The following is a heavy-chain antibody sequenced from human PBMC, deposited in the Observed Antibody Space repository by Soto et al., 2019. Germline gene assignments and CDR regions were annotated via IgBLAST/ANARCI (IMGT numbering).Heavy chain of an antibody. CDR3: AKGYCGGGNCYDSDNWLDP. CDR2: IGDGEGGTP. V-gene: IGHV3-23*01. J-gene: IGHJ5*02. CDR1: GFTFSNYA. Sequence: EVQLLESGGGLVQPGGSLRLSCVTSGFTFSNYAMTWVRQAPGKGPEWVSRIGDGEGGTPRYADSVKGRFTISRDNSKNTLYLQMNDLRVEDTATYYCAKGYCGGGNCYDSDNWLDPWGQGTLVTVSS. D-gene: IGHD2-15*01.